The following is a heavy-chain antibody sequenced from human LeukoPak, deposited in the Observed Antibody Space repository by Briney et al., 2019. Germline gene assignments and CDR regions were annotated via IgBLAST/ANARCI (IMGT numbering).Heavy chain of an antibody. J-gene: IGHJ5*02. CDR3: ARGVWYNWFDP. V-gene: IGHV3-23*01. CDR2: ISGSGGST. Sequence: GGSLRLSCAASGFTFSSYGMSWVRQAPGKGLEWVSAISGSGGSTYYADSVKGRFTISRDNAKNSLYLQMNSLRAEDTALYYCARGVWYNWFDPWGQGTLVTVSS. D-gene: IGHD3-16*01. CDR1: GFTFSSYG.